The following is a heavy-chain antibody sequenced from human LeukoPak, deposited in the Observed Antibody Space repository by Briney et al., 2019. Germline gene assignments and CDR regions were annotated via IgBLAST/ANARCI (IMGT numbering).Heavy chain of an antibody. V-gene: IGHV4-34*01. D-gene: IGHD6-13*01. Sequence: SETLSLTCAVYGGSFSGYYWSWIRQPPGKGLEWIGEINHSGSTNYNPSLKSRVTISVDTSKNQFSLKLSSVTAADTAVYYCARDGRRPAAGQFDYRGQGTLVTVSS. CDR2: INHSGST. CDR1: GGSFSGYY. CDR3: ARDGRRPAAGQFDY. J-gene: IGHJ4*02.